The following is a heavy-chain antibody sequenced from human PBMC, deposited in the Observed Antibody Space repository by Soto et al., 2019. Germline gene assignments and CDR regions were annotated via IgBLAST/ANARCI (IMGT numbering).Heavy chain of an antibody. J-gene: IGHJ6*02. D-gene: IGHD2-15*01. CDR1: GFTFRSSA. CDR2: LVVGTGNT. CDR3: ATGAYCSGGSCSDYYYYYYGVDL. V-gene: IGHV1-58*01. Sequence: QMQLVQSGPEVKKPGTSVKVSCKTSGFTFRSSAVQWVRQARGQRLEWIGWLVVGTGNTNYAQKFQQRVTISSDRSTNTVSMELSSLTSEDTAVYYCATGAYCSGGSCSDYYYYYYGVDLWGQGTTVTVSS.